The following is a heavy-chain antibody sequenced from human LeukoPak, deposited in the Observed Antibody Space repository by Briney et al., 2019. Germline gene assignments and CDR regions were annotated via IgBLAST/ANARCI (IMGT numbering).Heavy chain of an antibody. J-gene: IGHJ4*02. D-gene: IGHD6-19*01. CDR3: ARRGYSSGWYYFDY. V-gene: IGHV4-59*08. CDR2: IYYSGST. Sequence: PSETLSLTCTVSGGSISSYYWSWIRQPPGKGLEWIGYIYYSGSTNYNPSLESRVTISVDTSKNQFSLKLSSVTAADTAVYYCARRGYSSGWYYFDYWGQGTLVTVSS. CDR1: GGSISSYY.